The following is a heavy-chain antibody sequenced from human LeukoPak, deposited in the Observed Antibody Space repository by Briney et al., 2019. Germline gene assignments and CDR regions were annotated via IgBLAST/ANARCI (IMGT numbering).Heavy chain of an antibody. D-gene: IGHD6-13*01. CDR1: GFTFRTYW. Sequence: RGSLRLSCTASGFTFRTYWMHWVRQAPGKGLAWVSRINTDGSSTTYADSVKGRFTISRDNAKNTLYLQMNSLRAEDTAVYYCTRDYSSCPDYWGQGTLVTVSS. J-gene: IGHJ4*02. CDR3: TRDYSSCPDY. CDR2: INTDGSST. V-gene: IGHV3-74*01.